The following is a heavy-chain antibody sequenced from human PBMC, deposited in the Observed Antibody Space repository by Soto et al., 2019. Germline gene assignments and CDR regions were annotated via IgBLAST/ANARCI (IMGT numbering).Heavy chain of an antibody. CDR1: GFTFSSYG. J-gene: IGHJ6*02. D-gene: IGHD2-15*01. V-gene: IGHV3-33*01. CDR2: IWYDGSNK. Sequence: SLRLSCAASGFTFSSYGMHWVRQAPGKGLEWVAVIWYDGSNKYYADSVKGRFTISRDNSKNTLYLQMNSLRAEDTAVYYCARGGSPYYYYGMDVWGQGTTVTVSS. CDR3: ARGGSPYYYYGMDV.